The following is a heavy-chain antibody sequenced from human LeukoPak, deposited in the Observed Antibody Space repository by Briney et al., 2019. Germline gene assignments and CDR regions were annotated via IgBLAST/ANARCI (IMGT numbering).Heavy chain of an antibody. CDR1: GYTFNSYG. D-gene: IGHD2-15*01. J-gene: IGHJ4*02. CDR2: IHTYNGHT. V-gene: IGHV1-18*01. CDR3: ARVGGYYFAPDY. Sequence: ASVKVSCKSSGYTFNSYGITWVRQAPGQGLEWMGWIHTYNGHTNYAQKLQGRVTMTTDTSTSTAYMELSRLRSDDTAVYYCARVGGYYFAPDYWGQGTLVTVSS.